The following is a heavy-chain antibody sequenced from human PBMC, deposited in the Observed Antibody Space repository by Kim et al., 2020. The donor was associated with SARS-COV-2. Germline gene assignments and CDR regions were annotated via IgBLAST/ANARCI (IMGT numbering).Heavy chain of an antibody. CDR3: ARHAIVVVPAAWENWFDP. Sequence: SETLSLTCTVSGGSISSSSYYWGWIRQPPGKGLEWIGSIYYSGSTYYNPSLKSRVTISVDTSKNQFSLKLSSVTAADTAVYYCARHAIVVVPAAWENWFDPWGQGTLVTVSS. J-gene: IGHJ5*02. D-gene: IGHD2-2*01. CDR2: IYYSGST. CDR1: GGSISSSSYY. V-gene: IGHV4-39*01.